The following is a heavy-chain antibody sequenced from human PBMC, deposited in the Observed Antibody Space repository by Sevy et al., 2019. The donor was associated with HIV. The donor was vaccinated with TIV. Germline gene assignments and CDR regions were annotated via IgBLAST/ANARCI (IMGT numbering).Heavy chain of an antibody. CDR1: GYSFTSYW. V-gene: IGHV5-51*01. Sequence: GESLKISCKGSGYSFTSYWIGWVRQMPGKGLEWMGIIYPGDSDTRNSPSFQGQVTISADKSISTAYLQWSSLKASDTAMYYCARRGYSGYDYGNYFDYWGQGTLVTVSS. D-gene: IGHD5-12*01. CDR2: IYPGDSDT. CDR3: ARRGYSGYDYGNYFDY. J-gene: IGHJ4*02.